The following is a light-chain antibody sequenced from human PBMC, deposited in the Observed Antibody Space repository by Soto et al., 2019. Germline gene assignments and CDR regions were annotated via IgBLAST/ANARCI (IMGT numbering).Light chain of an antibody. V-gene: IGLV1-44*01. CDR2: TFA. Sequence: QSVLTQPPSASGTPGQRVTISCSESSSNIGSNAVNWYQQLPGTAPKLLIYTFAQRPSGVPDRFSGSKSGTSASLAISGLQSEDEADYYCASWDVSLNAWVFGGGSKLTVL. J-gene: IGLJ3*02. CDR1: SSNIGSNA. CDR3: ASWDVSLNAWV.